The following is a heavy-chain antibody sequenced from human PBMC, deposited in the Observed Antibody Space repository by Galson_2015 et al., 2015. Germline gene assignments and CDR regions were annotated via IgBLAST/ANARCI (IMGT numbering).Heavy chain of an antibody. J-gene: IGHJ4*02. CDR1: GFTFSSYD. V-gene: IGHV3-30*02. CDR3: AGGSGTYSPDY. D-gene: IGHD3-10*01. Sequence: SLRLSCAASGFTFSSYDMHWVRQAPGKGLEWVTFIRSDASYKHYAESVKGRFSVSRDNSKNTLHLQMNGLRVEDTAVYYCAGGSGTYSPDYWGQGTLVTVSS. CDR2: IRSDASYK.